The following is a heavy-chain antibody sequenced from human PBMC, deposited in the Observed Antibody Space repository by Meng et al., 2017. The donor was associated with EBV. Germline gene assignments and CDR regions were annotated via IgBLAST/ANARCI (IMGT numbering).Heavy chain of an antibody. CDR1: GGPFSYYA. Sequence: QVQMMQSVAEVPKPGPSVRVSCKTSGGPFSYYAISWVRQAPGQELEWLGGVIPRLGAPNYEQKFHGRVKITADESTSTHYMDLSSLRSEDTAIYSCASESGRGYTPDYWGQGTLVTVSS. V-gene: IGHV1-69*01. CDR3: ASESGRGYTPDY. D-gene: IGHD3-10*01. J-gene: IGHJ4*02. CDR2: VIPRLGAP.